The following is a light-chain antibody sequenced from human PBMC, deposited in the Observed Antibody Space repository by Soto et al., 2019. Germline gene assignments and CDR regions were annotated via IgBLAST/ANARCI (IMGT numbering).Light chain of an antibody. CDR3: LLDFGYFWA. V-gene: IGKV1-6*01. CDR2: AAS. CDR1: QSINNY. J-gene: IGKJ1*01. Sequence: IQMTQSPSSLSASVGDRVTITCRASQSINNYLNWYQQKSGKSPKLLIYAASTLQSGVPSRFSGSGFGTDFTLTISRLQPEDFATYYCLLDFGYFWAFGQGTKVEIK.